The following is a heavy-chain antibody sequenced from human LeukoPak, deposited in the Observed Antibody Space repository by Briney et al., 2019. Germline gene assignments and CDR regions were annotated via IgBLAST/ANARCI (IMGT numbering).Heavy chain of an antibody. CDR1: GGSIGNFY. D-gene: IGHD2-2*02. V-gene: IGHV4-4*07. CDR2: LNNGGDT. J-gene: IGHJ3*01. CDR3: ARAIGVYAFDV. Sequence: SETLSLTCTVSGGSIGNFYWSWIRQPAGKGLEWIGRLNNGGDTNYSTSLRSRVTISVDTSKNHFSLILSSVTVADTAIYYCARAIGVYAFDVWGQGTMVTVSS.